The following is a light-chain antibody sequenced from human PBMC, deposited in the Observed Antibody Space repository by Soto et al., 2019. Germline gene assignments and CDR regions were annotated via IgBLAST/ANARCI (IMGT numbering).Light chain of an antibody. V-gene: IGKV3-20*01. CDR3: QQYYTSPLT. CDR2: GAS. Sequence: EIVLTQSPGTLSLSPGERATLSCRASQSLSSSYLAWYQQKPGQAPRLLIYGASSRATGIPDRFSGSGSGTDFTLTISRLEPEDFAVYHCQQYYTSPLTFGGGTKVEIK. CDR1: QSLSSSY. J-gene: IGKJ4*01.